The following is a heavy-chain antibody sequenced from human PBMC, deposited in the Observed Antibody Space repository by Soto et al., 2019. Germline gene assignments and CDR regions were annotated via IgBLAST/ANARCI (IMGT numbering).Heavy chain of an antibody. Sequence: SXKVSYKASGYTXTSYGIGWVRQAPGQGLEWMGWISAYNGNTNYAQKLQGRVTMTTDTSTSTDYMELRSLRSDDTAVYYCAREGYYDSSGYYCLDYWGQGTLGTVSS. CDR2: ISAYNGNT. CDR3: AREGYYDSSGYYCLDY. CDR1: GYTXTSYG. V-gene: IGHV1-18*01. D-gene: IGHD3-22*01. J-gene: IGHJ4*02.